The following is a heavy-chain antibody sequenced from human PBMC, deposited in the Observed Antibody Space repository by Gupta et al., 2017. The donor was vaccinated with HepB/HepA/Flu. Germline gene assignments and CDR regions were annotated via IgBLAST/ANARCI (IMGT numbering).Heavy chain of an antibody. V-gene: IGHV3-21*01. D-gene: IGHD3-10*01. CDR1: GFTFSSYS. CDR3: ARDGSYYGSGSYYPHDY. J-gene: IGHJ4*02. CDR2: ISSSSSYI. Sequence: EVQLVESGGGLVKPGGSLRLSCAASGFTFSSYSMNWVRPAPGKGLEWVSSISSSSSYIYYADSVKGRFTISRDNAKNSLYLQMNSLRAEDTAVYYCARDGSYYGSGSYYPHDYWGQGTLVTVSS.